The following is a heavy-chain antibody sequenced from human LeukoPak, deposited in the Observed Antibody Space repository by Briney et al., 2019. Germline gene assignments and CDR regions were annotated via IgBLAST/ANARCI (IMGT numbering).Heavy chain of an antibody. J-gene: IGHJ3*02. CDR3: AKEISLNDAFDI. V-gene: IGHV3-33*06. CDR1: GFTFSSYG. Sequence: GRSLRLSCAASGFTFSSYGMHWVRQAPGKGLEWVAIIWYDGNKYYADSVKGRFTISRDNSKNTLCLQINSLRAEDTAMYYCAKEISLNDAFDIWGQGTMVTVSS. D-gene: IGHD2-15*01. CDR2: IWYDGNK.